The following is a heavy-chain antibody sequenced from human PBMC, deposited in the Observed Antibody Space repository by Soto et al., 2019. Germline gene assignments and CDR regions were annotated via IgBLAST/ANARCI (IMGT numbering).Heavy chain of an antibody. J-gene: IGHJ6*03. CDR3: ARVGNYGLYPAYYYYMDV. CDR2: IYYSGST. V-gene: IGHV4-59*01. D-gene: IGHD1-7*01. CDR1: GGSISSYY. Sequence: SETLSLTCTVSGGSISSYYWSWIRQPPGKGLEWIGYIYYSGSTNYNPSLKSRVTISVDTSKNQFSLKLSSVTAADTAVYYCARVGNYGLYPAYYYYMDVWGKGTTVTVSS.